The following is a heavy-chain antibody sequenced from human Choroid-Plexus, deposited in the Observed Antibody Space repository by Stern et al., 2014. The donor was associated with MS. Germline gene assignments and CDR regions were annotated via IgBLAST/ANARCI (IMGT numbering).Heavy chain of an antibody. V-gene: IGHV3-30*18. Sequence: VHLVESGGGVVQPGRPLRLSCVASGFTFGSCAMHWVRQAPGKGLEWVAGESYDGSNKYYADAVKGRFTISRDNSQNTLYMQMSSLRPEDTAVYYCAKDRHHWTYFFDHWGQGSLVTVSS. D-gene: IGHD1-1*01. CDR3: AKDRHHWTYFFDH. CDR2: ESYDGSNK. CDR1: GFTFGSCA. J-gene: IGHJ5*02.